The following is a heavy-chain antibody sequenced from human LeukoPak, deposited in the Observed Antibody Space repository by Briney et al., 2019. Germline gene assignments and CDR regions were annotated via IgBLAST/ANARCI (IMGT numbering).Heavy chain of an antibody. D-gene: IGHD3-22*01. CDR3: AGYYYDSSRAFDL. CDR1: GFKFDDYG. J-gene: IGHJ5*02. Sequence: GGSLRLSCAASGFKFDDYGMSWVRQAPGKGLEWVCDLNWNGAWTGYADSVKGRFTIYRDNAKNSLYLQMNSLRAEDTALYFCAGYYYDSSRAFDLWGQGTLVTVSA. V-gene: IGHV3-20*04. CDR2: LNWNGAWT.